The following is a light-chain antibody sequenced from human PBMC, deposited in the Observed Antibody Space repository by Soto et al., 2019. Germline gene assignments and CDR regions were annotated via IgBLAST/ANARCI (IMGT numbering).Light chain of an antibody. Sequence: DIQMPRPPSSLLASVGEKVTITGRAGRTFGPNLNWYQQKPGKAPKLLIYAASRLQSGVPSRFSGSVSGTDFTLTINSLQPEDFATYYCQQTYSTPRTFGQGTKVEIK. V-gene: IGKV1-39*01. CDR2: AAS. CDR1: RTFGPN. CDR3: QQTYSTPRT. J-gene: IGKJ1*01.